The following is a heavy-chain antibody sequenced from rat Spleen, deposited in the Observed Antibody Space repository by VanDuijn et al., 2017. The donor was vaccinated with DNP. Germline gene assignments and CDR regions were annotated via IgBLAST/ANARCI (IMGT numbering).Heavy chain of an antibody. CDR2: IWSGGNT. D-gene: IGHD1-5*01. CDR1: GFSLSSNS. Sequence: QVQLKESGPGLVQPSQTLSLTCTVSGFSLSSNSVHWVRQPPGKGLEWVGAIWSGGNTDYNSALKSRLSISRDTSKSQVFLKMNSLQPEDTAFYFCANNVGTTPWFAYWGKGTLVTVSS. V-gene: IGHV2-1*01. J-gene: IGHJ3*01. CDR3: ANNVGTTPWFAY.